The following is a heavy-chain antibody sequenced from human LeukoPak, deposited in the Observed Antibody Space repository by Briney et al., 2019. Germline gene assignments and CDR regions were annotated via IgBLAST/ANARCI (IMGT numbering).Heavy chain of an antibody. CDR2: IIPIFGTA. D-gene: IGHD4-17*01. CDR1: GGTFSSYA. J-gene: IGHJ4*02. Sequence: GASVKVSCKASGGTFSSYAISWVRQAPGQGLEWMGGIIPIFGTANYAQKFQGRVTITADKSTSTAYMELSSLRSEDTAVYYCARVVDYGTDFDYWGQGTLVTVSS. V-gene: IGHV1-69*06. CDR3: ARVVDYGTDFDY.